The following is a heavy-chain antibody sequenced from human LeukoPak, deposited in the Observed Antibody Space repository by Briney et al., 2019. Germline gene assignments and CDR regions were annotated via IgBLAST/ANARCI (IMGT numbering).Heavy chain of an antibody. J-gene: IGHJ6*02. Sequence: GGSLRLSCAASGFTVSSSYMSWVRQAPGTGLEWVSIIYGGGGTYYADSVTGRFTISRDNSKNTLYLQMNRLKDDDTAVYYCAREADYYGMDVWGQGTTVTVS. V-gene: IGHV3-53*01. CDR2: IYGGGGT. CDR3: AREADYYGMDV. D-gene: IGHD6-19*01. CDR1: GFTVSSSY.